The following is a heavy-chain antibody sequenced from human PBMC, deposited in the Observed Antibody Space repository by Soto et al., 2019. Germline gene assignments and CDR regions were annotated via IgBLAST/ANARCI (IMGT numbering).Heavy chain of an antibody. CDR2: ISKDGGAQ. J-gene: IGHJ5*01. D-gene: IGHD3-3*01. V-gene: IGHV3-30*03. CDR1: TLTVSRYG. CDR3: ARDIWSGDYKWFDS. Sequence: QVQLVESGGGVVQPGRSLRLSCAASTLTVSRYGIQWVRQAPGKGLEWVAFISKDGGAQYYADSVEGRFTISRDNSKNTVALQMNSLRVEDTAVYYCARDIWSGDYKWFDSWGQGTLVTVSS.